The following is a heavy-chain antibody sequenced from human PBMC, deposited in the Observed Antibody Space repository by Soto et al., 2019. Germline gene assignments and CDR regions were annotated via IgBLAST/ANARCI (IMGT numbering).Heavy chain of an antibody. J-gene: IGHJ6*02. CDR3: AKERLAARPRGYYGMDV. Sequence: QVQLVESGGGVVQPGRSLRLSCAASGFTFSSYGMHWVRQAPGKGLEWVAVISYDGSNEYYADSVKGRFTISRDNSKNTLYLQMNSLRAEDTAVYYCAKERLAARPRGYYGMDVWGQGTTVTVSS. CDR1: GFTFSSYG. V-gene: IGHV3-30*18. D-gene: IGHD6-6*01. CDR2: ISYDGSNE.